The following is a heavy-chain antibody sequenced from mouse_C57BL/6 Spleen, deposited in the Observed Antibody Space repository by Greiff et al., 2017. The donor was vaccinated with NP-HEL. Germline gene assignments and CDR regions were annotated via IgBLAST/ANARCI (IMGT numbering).Heavy chain of an antibody. CDR1: GYTFTSYW. CDR2: IDPSDSET. Sequence: QVQLQQPGAELVRPGSSVKLSCKASGYTFTSYWMHWVKQRPIQGLEWIGNIDPSDSETHYNQKFKDKATLTVDKSSSTAYMQLSSLTSEDSAVYYCARGGTTVVADFDYWGQGTTLTVSS. D-gene: IGHD1-1*01. CDR3: ARGGTTVVADFDY. J-gene: IGHJ2*01. V-gene: IGHV1-52*01.